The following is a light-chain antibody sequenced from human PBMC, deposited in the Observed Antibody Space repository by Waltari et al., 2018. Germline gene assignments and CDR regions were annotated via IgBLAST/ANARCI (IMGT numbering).Light chain of an antibody. CDR3: AAWDDSLGVWT. CDR2: AND. Sequence: QSVLTQPPSASGTPGQRVTISCSGSRSNLGNNYVYWHQQLPGTAPKLLIPANDQRPSGVPDRFSGSKSGTSASLAISGLRSEDEADYYCAAWDDSLGVWTFGGGTKLTVL. CDR1: RSNLGNNY. V-gene: IGLV1-47*01. J-gene: IGLJ2*01.